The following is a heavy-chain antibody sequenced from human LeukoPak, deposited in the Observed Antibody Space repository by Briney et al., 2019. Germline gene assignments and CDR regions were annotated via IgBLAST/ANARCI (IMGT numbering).Heavy chain of an antibody. J-gene: IGHJ4*02. CDR1: ASSLSSYE. CDR3: ARAGDTYYDILTGYYDY. CDR2: ISSSGSTT. Sequence: GRCLRLSCAPSASSLSSYETNWVRHAPGKWMEWVSNISSSGSTTNYADSVKGRFTISRDNAKNSLYLQMNSLRDEDTAVYYCARAGDTYYDILTGYYDYWGQGTLVTVSS. D-gene: IGHD3-9*01. V-gene: IGHV3-48*03.